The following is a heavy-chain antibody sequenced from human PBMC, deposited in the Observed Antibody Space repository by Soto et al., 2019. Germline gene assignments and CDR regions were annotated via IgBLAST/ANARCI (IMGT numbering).Heavy chain of an antibody. D-gene: IGHD1-26*01. CDR3: AKEGGLSGSYYISSSYYFDY. J-gene: IGHJ4*02. CDR2: ISYDGSNT. V-gene: IGHV3-30*18. CDR1: GFTFGSYA. Sequence: GRPMTLYCLTYGFTFGSYAMYWVSQAPCKVLGWVAIISYDGSNTYYADSVKGRFTISRDNSKNTLYLQMNSLRAEDTSVYYCAKEGGLSGSYYISSSYYFDYWGQGT.